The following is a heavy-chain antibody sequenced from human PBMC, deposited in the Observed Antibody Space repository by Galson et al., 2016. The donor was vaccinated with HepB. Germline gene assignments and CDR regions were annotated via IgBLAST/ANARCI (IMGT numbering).Heavy chain of an antibody. CDR2: ISYHGKT. V-gene: IGHV4-39*02. CDR1: GGSISSSHSYY. J-gene: IGHJ4*02. CDR3: ASDDY. Sequence: SETLSLTCTVSGGSISSSHSYYWGWIRQPPGRGLEWIGTISYHGKTYYHPSLKSRVTISVDTSRNQFSLRLSSVTATETAVYYCASDDYWGQGTLVTVSS.